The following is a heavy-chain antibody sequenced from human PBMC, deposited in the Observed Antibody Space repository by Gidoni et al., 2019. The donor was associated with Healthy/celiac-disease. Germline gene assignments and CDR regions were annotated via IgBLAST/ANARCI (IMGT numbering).Heavy chain of an antibody. CDR3: AIATGGYWFDP. D-gene: IGHD3-10*01. Sequence: QVQLQQWGAGLLKPSETLSLTCAVYGGSFSGYYWSWIRQPPGKGLEWIGEINHSGSTNSNPSLNSRVTISVDTSKNQFSLKLSSVTAADTAVYYCAIATGGYWFDPWGQGTLVTVSS. CDR2: INHSGST. CDR1: GGSFSGYY. J-gene: IGHJ5*02. V-gene: IGHV4-34*01.